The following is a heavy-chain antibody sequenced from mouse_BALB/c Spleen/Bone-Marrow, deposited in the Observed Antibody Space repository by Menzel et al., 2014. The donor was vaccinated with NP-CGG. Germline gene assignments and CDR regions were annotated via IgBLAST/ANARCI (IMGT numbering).Heavy chain of an antibody. J-gene: IGHJ3*01. Sequence: VQLKQSGAELVKPGASVKLSCTASGFNIKDTYMHWVKQRPEQGLEWIGRIEPANGNTKYDPKFQGKATITADTSSNTAYLQLSSLTSEDTAVYYCASYYYGSYGFAYWGQGTLVTVSA. D-gene: IGHD1-1*01. CDR2: IEPANGNT. CDR1: GFNIKDTY. CDR3: ASYYYGSYGFAY. V-gene: IGHV14-3*02.